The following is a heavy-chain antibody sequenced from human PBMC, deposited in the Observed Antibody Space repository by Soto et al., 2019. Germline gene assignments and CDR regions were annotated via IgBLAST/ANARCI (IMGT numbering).Heavy chain of an antibody. CDR1: GFTFSSYA. V-gene: IGHV3-23*01. J-gene: IGHJ4*02. D-gene: IGHD5-12*01. CDR3: AKKAGHSGYDPFDY. CDR2: ISTSGGST. Sequence: PGGSLRLSCAASGFTFSSYAMSWVRQAPGKGLEWVSAISTSGGSTFYADSVKGRFTISRDNFKNTLYLQMNSLRAEDTAVYYCAKKAGHSGYDPFDYWGQGTLVTVSS.